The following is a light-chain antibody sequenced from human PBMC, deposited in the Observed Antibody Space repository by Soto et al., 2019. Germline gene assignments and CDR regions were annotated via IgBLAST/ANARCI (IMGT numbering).Light chain of an antibody. CDR1: QNFGAY. J-gene: IGKJ1*01. V-gene: IGKV1-39*01. CDR2: AAS. Sequence: DIPMTQSPSSLSASVEDRFTITSRAVQNFGAYLNWYQKKPGKAPKLLIHAASSLHSGVPSTFSGSGSGTDFALTISSLQPEDFATYYCHQTAANPWTFAQGTKVEIK. CDR3: HQTAANPWT.